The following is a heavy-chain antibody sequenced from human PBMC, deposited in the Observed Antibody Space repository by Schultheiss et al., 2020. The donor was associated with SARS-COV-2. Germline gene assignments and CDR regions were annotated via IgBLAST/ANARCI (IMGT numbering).Heavy chain of an antibody. Sequence: GGSLRLSCAASGFTFSNAWMNWVRQAPGKGLEWVGHIKRKIDGGTTDYAAPVKGRFTISRDDSKNLLYVQINGLKTEDTAVYYCTTDIWTSTSLEYWGQGALVTVSS. CDR3: TTDIWTSTSLEY. CDR1: GFTFSNAW. V-gene: IGHV3-15*07. J-gene: IGHJ4*02. CDR2: IKRKIDGGTT. D-gene: IGHD3/OR15-3a*01.